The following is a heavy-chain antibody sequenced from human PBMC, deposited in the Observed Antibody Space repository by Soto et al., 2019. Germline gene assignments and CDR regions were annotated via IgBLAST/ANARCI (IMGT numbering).Heavy chain of an antibody. CDR3: ATSLPLNYYMDV. Sequence: SETLSLTCPVSGGSISSGGYYWSWIRQHPGKGLEWIGYIYYSGSTYYNPSLKSRVTISVDTSKNQFSLKLSSVTAADTAVYYCATSLPLNYYMDVWGKGTTVTVSS. CDR1: GGSISSGGYY. J-gene: IGHJ6*03. V-gene: IGHV4-31*03. CDR2: IYYSGST.